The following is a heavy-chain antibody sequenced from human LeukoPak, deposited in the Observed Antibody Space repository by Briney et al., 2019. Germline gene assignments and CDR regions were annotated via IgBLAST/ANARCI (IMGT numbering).Heavy chain of an antibody. J-gene: IGHJ4*02. V-gene: IGHV3-48*03. CDR1: GFTFSSYE. D-gene: IGHD3-22*01. CDR2: ISSSATST. Sequence: GGSLRLSCAASGFTFSSYEMHWVRQAPGKGLEWVSLISSSATSTYYADSVKGRFTISRDNANNSLYLQMNSLRAEDTAVYYCASKWFSWGRGTLVTASS. CDR3: ASKWFS.